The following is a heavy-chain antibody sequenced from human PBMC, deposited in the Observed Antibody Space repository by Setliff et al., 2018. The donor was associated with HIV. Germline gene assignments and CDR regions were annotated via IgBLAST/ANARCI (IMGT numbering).Heavy chain of an antibody. CDR1: GFTFDDYA. J-gene: IGHJ6*02. CDR3: ARKLRPGHGVDV. V-gene: IGHV3-9*01. CDR2: ITWNSGSI. Sequence: PGGSLRLSCAASGFTFDDYAMHWVRQAPGKGLEWVSGITWNSGSIAYADSVKGRFTISRDNAKNSMDLQMNSLRAEDTAIYYCARKLRPGHGVDVWGQGTTVTVSS. D-gene: IGHD3-10*01.